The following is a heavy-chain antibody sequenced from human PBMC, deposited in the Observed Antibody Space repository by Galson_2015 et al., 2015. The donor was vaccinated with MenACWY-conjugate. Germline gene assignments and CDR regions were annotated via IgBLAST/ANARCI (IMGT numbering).Heavy chain of an antibody. CDR1: AFTFSNAY. Sequence: SLRLSCAGSAFTFSNAYMSWVRQAPGKGLEWVGRIKSQTDGGKIDYAAPVKGRFTISRDDSKNTLYLQMNSLTIEDTAVYYCTTHKPDSWGGLLFHFYMDVWGKGTTVTVSS. CDR2: IKSQTDGGKI. V-gene: IGHV3-15*01. CDR3: TTHKPDSWGGLLFHFYMDV. D-gene: IGHD2-21*01. J-gene: IGHJ6*03.